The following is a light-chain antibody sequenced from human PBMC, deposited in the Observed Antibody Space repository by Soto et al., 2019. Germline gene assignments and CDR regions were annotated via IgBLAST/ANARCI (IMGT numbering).Light chain of an antibody. V-gene: IGLV2-14*01. J-gene: IGLJ2*01. Sequence: QSALTQPASVSGSPGQSITISCTGTSSDVGGYNYVSWYQQHPGKAPKLMIYEVSNRPSGVSNRFSGSKSGNTASLTISGLQAEDEADYYCSSYTSSSTRVVGGGTKVTLL. CDR1: SSDVGGYNY. CDR2: EVS. CDR3: SSYTSSSTRV.